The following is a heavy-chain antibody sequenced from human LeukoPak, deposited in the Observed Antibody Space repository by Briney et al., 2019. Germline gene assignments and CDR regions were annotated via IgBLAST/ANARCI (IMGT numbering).Heavy chain of an antibody. CDR1: GFTFSSYW. V-gene: IGHV3-74*01. D-gene: IGHD2-15*01. CDR2: ISSDASST. CDR3: VRDFGGEDDF. J-gene: IGHJ4*02. Sequence: PGGSLRLSCAASGFTFSSYWMHWVRQAPGEGLVWVSRISSDASSTSYADSVKGRFTISRDNAENTLFLQMNSLRVEDTAVYYCVRDFGGEDDFWGQGTLVTVSS.